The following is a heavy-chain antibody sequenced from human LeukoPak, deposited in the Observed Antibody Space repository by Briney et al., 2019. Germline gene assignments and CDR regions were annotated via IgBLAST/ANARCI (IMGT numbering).Heavy chain of an antibody. CDR3: ARVRYNRYYYMDV. Sequence: ASVKVSCKASGYTFTSYGISWVRQAPGQGLEWMGWINPNSGGTNYAQKFQGRVTMTRDTSISTAYMELSRLRSDDTAVYYCARVRYNRYYYMDVWGKGTTVTVSS. CDR1: GYTFTSYG. J-gene: IGHJ6*03. V-gene: IGHV1-2*02. CDR2: INPNSGGT. D-gene: IGHD1-1*01.